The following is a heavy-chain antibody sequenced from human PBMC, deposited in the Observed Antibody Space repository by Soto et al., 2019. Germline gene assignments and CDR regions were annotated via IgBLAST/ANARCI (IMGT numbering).Heavy chain of an antibody. V-gene: IGHV4-39*01. Sequence: PSETLSLTCTVSGGSISSSSYYWGWIRQPPGKGLEWIGSIYYSGSTYYNPSLKSRVTISVDTSKNQFSLKLSSVTAADTAVYYCASEELEYSSFTSFDYWGQGTLVTVS. CDR1: GGSISSSSYY. CDR3: ASEELEYSSFTSFDY. CDR2: IYYSGST. D-gene: IGHD6-6*01. J-gene: IGHJ4*02.